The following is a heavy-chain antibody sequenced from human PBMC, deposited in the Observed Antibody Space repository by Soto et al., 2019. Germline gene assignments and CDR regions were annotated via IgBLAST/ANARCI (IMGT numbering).Heavy chain of an antibody. Sequence: EVQLVESGGGLVKPGGPLSFSCAASGFTFISYSMNWFRQPPGKGLEWASPISSGSSYIYNADSVKGRFTISRDNAKNSLYLQMNSLRAEDTAVYYCARYCSSTSCYGWPYYYYYMDVWGKGTTVTVSS. CDR3: ARYCSSTSCYGWPYYYYYMDV. CDR2: ISSGSSYI. J-gene: IGHJ6*03. D-gene: IGHD2-2*01. V-gene: IGHV3-21*01. CDR1: GFTFISYS.